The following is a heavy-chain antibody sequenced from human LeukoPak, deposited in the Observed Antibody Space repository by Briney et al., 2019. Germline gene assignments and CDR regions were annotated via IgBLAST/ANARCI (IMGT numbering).Heavy chain of an antibody. Sequence: SQTLSLTCTVSGVSISSGGYDWGWIRQPAGKGLEWIGRIYTSGSTNYNPSLKSRVTISVDTSKNQFSLELSSVTAADTAVYYCASRPSYRYGDTFDIWGQGTMVTVSS. CDR2: IYTSGST. J-gene: IGHJ3*02. CDR1: GVSISSGGYD. V-gene: IGHV4-61*02. CDR3: ASRPSYRYGDTFDI. D-gene: IGHD5-18*01.